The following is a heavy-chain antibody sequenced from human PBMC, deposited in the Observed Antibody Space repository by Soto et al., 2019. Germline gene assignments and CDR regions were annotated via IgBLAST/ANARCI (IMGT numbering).Heavy chain of an antibody. CDR3: ALLTVTLGGVIGLDAFDI. D-gene: IGHD3-16*02. Sequence: QITLKESAPTLVQPTQTLTLRCTFSGFSLSPVGVGVGWIRQPPGKALEWIAVIYWDNDKRYHPSLSNRLSINQDLSRNQVVVTMINMDPVDTGTYYCALLTVTLGGVIGLDAFDIWVQGTLVTVSS. CDR1: GFSLSPVGVG. J-gene: IGHJ3*02. CDR2: IYWDNDK. V-gene: IGHV2-5*02.